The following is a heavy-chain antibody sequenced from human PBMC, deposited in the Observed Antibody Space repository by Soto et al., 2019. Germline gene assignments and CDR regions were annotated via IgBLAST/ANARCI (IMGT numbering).Heavy chain of an antibody. V-gene: IGHV4-28*03. D-gene: IGHD6-19*01. J-gene: IGHJ4*02. CDR2: IYYSGST. Sequence: PSETLSLTCAVSGYSISSSNWWGWIRQPPGKGLEWIGYIYYSGSTYYNPSLKSRVTMSVDTSKNQFSLNLRSVTTADTAVYYCVRAGGGWSFDIWGQGTLVTVSS. CDR1: GYSISSSNW. CDR3: VRAGGGWSFDI.